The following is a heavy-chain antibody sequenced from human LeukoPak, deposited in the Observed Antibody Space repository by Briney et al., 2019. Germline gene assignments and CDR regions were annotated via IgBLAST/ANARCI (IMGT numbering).Heavy chain of an antibody. CDR2: IYYSGST. Sequence: PSETLPLTCTVSGGSISSSSYYWGWIRQPPGKGLEWIGSIYYSGSTYYNPSLKSRVTFSVDTSKNQFSLNLSSVTAADTAVYYCARTDLNWFDPWGQGTLVTVSS. V-gene: IGHV4-39*01. J-gene: IGHJ5*02. CDR3: ARTDLNWFDP. CDR1: GGSISSSSYY.